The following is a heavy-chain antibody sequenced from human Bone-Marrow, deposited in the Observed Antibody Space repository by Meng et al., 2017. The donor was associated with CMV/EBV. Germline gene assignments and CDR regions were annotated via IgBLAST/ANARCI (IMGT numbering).Heavy chain of an antibody. CDR1: GGSMSSRNW. CDR2: IYHSGST. D-gene: IGHD6-19*01. Sequence: GSLRLSCAVSGGSMSSRNWWSWVRQPPGKGLEWIGEIYHSGSTNYNPSLKSRVTISVDKSKNQFSLNLTSVTPEDTAVYYCAKGQWLRGYYFDYWGQGTLVTVSS. J-gene: IGHJ4*02. V-gene: IGHV4-4*02. CDR3: AKGQWLRGYYFDY.